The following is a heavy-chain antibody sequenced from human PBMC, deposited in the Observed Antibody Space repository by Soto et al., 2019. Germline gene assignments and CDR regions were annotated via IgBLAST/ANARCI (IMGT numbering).Heavy chain of an antibody. D-gene: IGHD3-22*01. CDR2: IWYDGSNK. CDR3: AREGPQGYYYDY. J-gene: IGHJ4*02. Sequence: GGSLRLSCAASGFTFSSYGMHWVRQAPGKGLEWVAVIWYDGSNKYYADSVKGRFTISRDNSKNTLYLQMNSLRAEDTAVYYCAREGPQGYYYDYWGQGTLVTVSS. V-gene: IGHV3-33*01. CDR1: GFTFSSYG.